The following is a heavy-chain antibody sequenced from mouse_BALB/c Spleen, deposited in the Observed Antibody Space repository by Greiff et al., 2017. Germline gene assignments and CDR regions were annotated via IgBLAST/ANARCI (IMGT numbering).Heavy chain of an antibody. CDR3: ARNYGSNFDY. Sequence: VQLQQSGAELVRPGTSVKVSCKASGYAFTNYLIEWVKQRPGQGLEWIGVINPGSGGTNYNEKFKGKATLTADKSSSTAYMQLSSLTSDDSAVYFCARNYGSNFDYWGQGTTLTVSS. D-gene: IGHD1-1*01. V-gene: IGHV1-54*03. J-gene: IGHJ2*01. CDR1: GYAFTNYL. CDR2: INPGSGGT.